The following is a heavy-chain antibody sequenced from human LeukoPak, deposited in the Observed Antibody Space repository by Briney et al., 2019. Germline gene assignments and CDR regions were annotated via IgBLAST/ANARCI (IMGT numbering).Heavy chain of an antibody. Sequence: PGGSLRLSCAASGFTFSSYSMNWVRQAPGEGLEWISYITSSSGAIYYADSVKGRFTISRDNAKNSLYLQMNGLRAEDTGVYYCTRVEYGDYPGGYWGQGTLVTVSS. CDR2: ITSSSGAI. D-gene: IGHD4-17*01. V-gene: IGHV3-48*01. J-gene: IGHJ4*02. CDR3: TRVEYGDYPGGY. CDR1: GFTFSSYS.